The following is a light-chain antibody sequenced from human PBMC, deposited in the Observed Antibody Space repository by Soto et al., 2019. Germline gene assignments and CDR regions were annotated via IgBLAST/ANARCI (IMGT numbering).Light chain of an antibody. CDR1: QSVLYSSNNKNY. Sequence: DIVMTQSPDSLAVSLGERATINCKSSQSVLYSSNNKNYLAWYQQKPGQPPNLLIYWASTRESGVPDRFSGNGSGTDFTLTISSLQAEDVAVYYCQQYYSTPLTFGGGTKVEIK. CDR2: WAS. CDR3: QQYYSTPLT. J-gene: IGKJ4*01. V-gene: IGKV4-1*01.